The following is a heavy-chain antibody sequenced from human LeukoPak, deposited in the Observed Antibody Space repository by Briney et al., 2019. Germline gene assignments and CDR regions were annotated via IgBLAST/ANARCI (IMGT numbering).Heavy chain of an antibody. Sequence: ASVKVSCKASGYTFTGYYMHWVRQAPGQGLEWMGGFDPEDGETIYAQKFQGRVTMTEDTSTDTAYMELSSLRSEDTAVYYCATDPRGSGSYLYYWGQGTLVTVSS. J-gene: IGHJ4*02. V-gene: IGHV1-24*01. CDR3: ATDPRGSGSYLYY. CDR1: GYTFTGYY. D-gene: IGHD3-10*01. CDR2: FDPEDGET.